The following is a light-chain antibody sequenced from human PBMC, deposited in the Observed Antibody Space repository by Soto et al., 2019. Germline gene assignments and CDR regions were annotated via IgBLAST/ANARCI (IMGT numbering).Light chain of an antibody. CDR1: SSNIGSNS. CDR3: AAWDDSLDGPM. Sequence: QCVLTQPPSASGTPGQRVTISCSGSSSNIGSNSVNWYQQLPGTAPKLLIYNNNQRPSGVPDRFSGSKSGTSASLAISGLQSEDESDYYCAAWDDSLDGPMLGTGTKVTVL. V-gene: IGLV1-44*01. CDR2: NNN. J-gene: IGLJ1*01.